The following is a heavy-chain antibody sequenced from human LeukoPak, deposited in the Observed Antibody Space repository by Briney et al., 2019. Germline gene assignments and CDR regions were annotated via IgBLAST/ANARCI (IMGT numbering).Heavy chain of an antibody. CDR2: INPNSGGT. D-gene: IGHD7-27*01. Sequence: ASVKVSCXASGYTFTGYYMHWVRQAPGQGLEWMGRINPNSGGTNYAQKFQGRVTMTRDTSISTAYMELSRLRSDDTAVYYCASVSWGSETRVYWGQGTLVTVSS. CDR1: GYTFTGYY. V-gene: IGHV1-2*06. CDR3: ASVSWGSETRVY. J-gene: IGHJ4*02.